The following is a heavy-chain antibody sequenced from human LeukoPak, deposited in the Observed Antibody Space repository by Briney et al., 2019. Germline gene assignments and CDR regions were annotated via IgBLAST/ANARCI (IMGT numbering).Heavy chain of an antibody. V-gene: IGHV4-59*01. Sequence: PSETLSLTCTGSGGSISSYYWSWLRQPPGKGLEGIGYIYYSGSTNYNPSLKSRATISVDTSKNQFSLKLSSVTAADTAVYYCARGAMVRGVIRSSYYFDYWGQGTLVTVSS. D-gene: IGHD3-10*01. J-gene: IGHJ4*02. CDR3: ARGAMVRGVIRSSYYFDY. CDR1: GGSISSYY. CDR2: IYYSGST.